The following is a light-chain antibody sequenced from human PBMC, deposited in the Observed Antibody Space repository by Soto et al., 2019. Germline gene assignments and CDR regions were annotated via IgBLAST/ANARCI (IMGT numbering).Light chain of an antibody. J-gene: IGKJ4*01. CDR2: KAS. V-gene: IGKV1-5*03. CDR1: QSISSW. Sequence: DIQMTHSPSTLSASVLYRVTITCRASQSISSWLAWYQQKPGKAPRLLIYKASDLESGVPSRFSGSGSGTDFTLTISSLQPDDFATYYCQQYNSYSPLNFGGGTKVDIK. CDR3: QQYNSYSPLN.